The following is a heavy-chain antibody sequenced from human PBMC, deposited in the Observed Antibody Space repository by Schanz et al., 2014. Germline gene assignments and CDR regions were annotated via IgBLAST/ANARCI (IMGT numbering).Heavy chain of an antibody. CDR1: GFTFSTYA. Sequence: VQMVGSGGGLIQPGGSLRLSCAASGFTFSTYAMSWVRQAPGKGLEWVSAISGSGGSTYYADSVKGRFTISRDNSENTLYLQMNSLSADDTAVFYCAREQIMAAAGLVDYWGHGTLVTVSS. J-gene: IGHJ4*01. CDR3: AREQIMAAAGLVDY. CDR2: ISGSGGST. V-gene: IGHV3-23*04. D-gene: IGHD6-13*01.